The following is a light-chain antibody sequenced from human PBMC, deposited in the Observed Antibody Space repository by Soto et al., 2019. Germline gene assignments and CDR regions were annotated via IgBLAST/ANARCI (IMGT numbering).Light chain of an antibody. Sequence: DIQMTQSPSTLSASVGDRVTITCRASQSISNWLAWYQQKPGKAPKLLIYKASTLERGVRSRFSGSASGTEFTLTISSLQPDDFATYYCQQYNSVSLLTFGGGTKVEIK. CDR2: KAS. CDR1: QSISNW. CDR3: QQYNSVSLLT. V-gene: IGKV1-5*03. J-gene: IGKJ4*01.